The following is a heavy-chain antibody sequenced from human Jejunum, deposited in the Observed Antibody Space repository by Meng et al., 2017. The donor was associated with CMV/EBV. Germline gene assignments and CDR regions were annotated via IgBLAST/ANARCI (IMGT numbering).Heavy chain of an antibody. CDR2: IYYTGST. J-gene: IGHJ4*02. CDR1: GGRISSDKYY. Sequence: CTVSGGRISSDKYYWTLIRQHPGAGLEWVGNIYYTGSTYYNPSLKSRLTISVDTSNNQFSLRLTSVTAADTAVYYCAGGPNLNYFDYWGQGALVTVSS. D-gene: IGHD1-1*01. CDR3: AGGPNLNYFDY. V-gene: IGHV4-31*03.